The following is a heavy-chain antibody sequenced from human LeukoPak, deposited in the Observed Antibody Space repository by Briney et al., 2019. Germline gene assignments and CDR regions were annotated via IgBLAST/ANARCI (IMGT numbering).Heavy chain of an antibody. J-gene: IGHJ4*02. V-gene: IGHV3-30*18. CDR3: AKDSWVVPAADPPGPFDY. D-gene: IGHD2-2*01. Sequence: PGGSLRLSCAASGFTFSSYGMHWVRQAPGKGLEWVAVISYDGSNKYYADSVKGRFTISRDNSKNTLYLQMNSLRAEDTAVYYCAKDSWVVPAADPPGPFDYWGQGTLVTVSS. CDR2: ISYDGSNK. CDR1: GFTFSSYG.